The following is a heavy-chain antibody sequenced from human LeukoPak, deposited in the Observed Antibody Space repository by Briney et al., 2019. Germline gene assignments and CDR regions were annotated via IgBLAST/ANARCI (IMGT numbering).Heavy chain of an antibody. D-gene: IGHD5-12*01. Sequence: SEILSLTCTVSGGSISDDFWSWIRQPPGKGLEWVGYVFYNGSTNYNPCLKSGVTISIDTSRIRFSVVLRSVTAADRARYYVVSQRGSTAYTSDYWGQRNTVTAPS. CDR1: GGSISDDF. V-gene: IGHV4-59*03. CDR3: VSQRGSTAYTSDY. J-gene: IGHJ4*02. CDR2: VFYNGST.